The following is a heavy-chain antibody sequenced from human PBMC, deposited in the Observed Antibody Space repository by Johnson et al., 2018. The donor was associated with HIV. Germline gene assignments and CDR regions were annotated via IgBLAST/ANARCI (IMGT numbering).Heavy chain of an antibody. CDR1: GFTFSSYG. Sequence: QVQLVESGGDLVQPGGSLRLSCAASGFTFSSYGMHWVHQAPGKGLEWVAFIVYDGSKKYYADSVKGRFTISRDNSKNTLYLQMNSLRAEDTAVYYCARGGWGDAFDIWGQGTLVTVSS. CDR3: ARGGWGDAFDI. CDR2: IVYDGSKK. V-gene: IGHV3-33*08. J-gene: IGHJ3*02. D-gene: IGHD3-16*01.